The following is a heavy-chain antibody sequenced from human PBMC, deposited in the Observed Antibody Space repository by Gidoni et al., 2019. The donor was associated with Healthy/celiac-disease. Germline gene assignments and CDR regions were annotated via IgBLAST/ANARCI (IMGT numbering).Heavy chain of an antibody. CDR1: GFSLSTSEVG. CDR2: IYWNDEK. D-gene: IGHD3-16*01. CDR3: ARKLNGGRPFDY. V-gene: IGHV2-5*01. J-gene: IGHJ4*02. Sequence: QITLKESGPTLVEPTQTLTLTCTFSGFSLSTSEVGVGWIRQPPGKALKWFAFIYWNDEKHYSPSLKSRLAITRDASKDQVALTLTNMDPEDTATYYCARKLNGGRPFDYWGQGTLVTVSS.